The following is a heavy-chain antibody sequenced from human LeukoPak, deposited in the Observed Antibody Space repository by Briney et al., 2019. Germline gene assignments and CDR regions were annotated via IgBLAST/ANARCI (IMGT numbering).Heavy chain of an antibody. J-gene: IGHJ6*03. Sequence: SETLSLTCTVSGGSISSYYWSWIRQPPGKGLEWIGYIYTSGSTNYNPSLKSRVTISVDTSKNQFSLKLSSVTAADTAVYYCARLGGYCSGGSCHSYYYYYYMDVWGKGTTVTVSS. V-gene: IGHV4-4*09. D-gene: IGHD2-15*01. CDR1: GGSISSYY. CDR2: IYTSGST. CDR3: ARLGGYCSGGSCHSYYYYYYMDV.